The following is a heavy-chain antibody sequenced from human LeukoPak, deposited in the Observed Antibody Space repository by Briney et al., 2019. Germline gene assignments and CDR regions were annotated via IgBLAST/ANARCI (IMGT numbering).Heavy chain of an antibody. CDR3: ARAPLRYGDCGYPEYFQY. CDR2: IYYSGST. CDR1: GGSISSSY. V-gene: IGHV4-59*01. Sequence: SETLSLTCTVSGGSISSSYWTWIRQPPGKGLEWIGYIYYSGSTSYNPSLKSRVSISLDTSKNQFSLKLNSVTAADTAVYYCARAPLRYGDCGYPEYFQYWGQGTLVPVSS. J-gene: IGHJ1*01. D-gene: IGHD4-17*01.